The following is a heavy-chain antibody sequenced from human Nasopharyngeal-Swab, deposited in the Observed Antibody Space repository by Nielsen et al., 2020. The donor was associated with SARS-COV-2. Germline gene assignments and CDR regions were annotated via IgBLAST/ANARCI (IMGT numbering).Heavy chain of an antibody. CDR3: ARLYRYCSGGSCHSGGAFDI. CDR2: IYYSGST. V-gene: IGHV4-39*01. Sequence: WIRQPPGKGLEWIGSIYYSGSTYYDPSLKSRVTISVDTSKNQFSLKLSSVTAADTAVYYCARLYRYCSGGSCHSGGAFDIWGQGTMVTVSS. J-gene: IGHJ3*02. D-gene: IGHD2-15*01.